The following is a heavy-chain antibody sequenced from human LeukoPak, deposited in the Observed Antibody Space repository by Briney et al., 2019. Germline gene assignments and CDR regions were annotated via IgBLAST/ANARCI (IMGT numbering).Heavy chain of an antibody. J-gene: IGHJ4*02. CDR2: INPSGGST. CDR3: ARDLNRGIRTLGY. V-gene: IGHV1-46*01. CDR1: GYTFTSYY. Sequence: GASVKVSCTASGYTFTSYYMHWVRQAPGQGLEWMGLINPSGGSTSYAQKFQGRVTMTRDTSTSTVYMELSSLRSEDTAVYYCARDLNRGIRTLGYWGQGTLVTVSS. D-gene: IGHD1-26*01.